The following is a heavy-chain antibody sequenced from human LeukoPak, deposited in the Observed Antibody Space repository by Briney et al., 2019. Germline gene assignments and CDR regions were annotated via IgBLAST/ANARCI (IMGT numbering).Heavy chain of an antibody. V-gene: IGHV3-30*18. CDR2: ISYDGSNK. Sequence: PGGSLRLSCAASGFTFSSYGMHWVRQAPGKGLEWVAVISYDGSNKYYADSVKGRFTISRDNSKNTLYLQMNSLRAEDTAVYYCAKDRLTMIVVVTPYFDYWGQGTLVTVSS. J-gene: IGHJ4*02. CDR1: GFTFSSYG. CDR3: AKDRLTMIVVVTPYFDY. D-gene: IGHD3-22*01.